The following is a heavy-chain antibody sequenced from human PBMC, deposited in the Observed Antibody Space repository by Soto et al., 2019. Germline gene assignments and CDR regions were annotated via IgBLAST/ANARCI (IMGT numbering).Heavy chain of an antibody. D-gene: IGHD3-9*01. J-gene: IGHJ5*02. CDR1: GYTFTGYY. CDR2: INPNSGGT. CDR3: ARDLVGYYDILTGYSGTPTNWFDP. V-gene: IGHV1-2*02. Sequence: ASVKVSCKASGYTFTGYYMHWVRQAPGQGLEWMGWINPNSGGTNYAQKFQGRVTMTRDTSISTAHMELSRLRSDDTAVYYCARDLVGYYDILTGYSGTPTNWFDPWGQGTLVTVSS.